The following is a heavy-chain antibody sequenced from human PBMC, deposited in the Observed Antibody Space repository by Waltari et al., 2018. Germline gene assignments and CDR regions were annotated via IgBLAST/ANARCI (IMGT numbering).Heavy chain of an antibody. J-gene: IGHJ3*02. D-gene: IGHD2-2*02. Sequence: QVQLVQSGAEVKKPGSSVKVSCKASGGTFSSYAISWVRQAPGQGLEWMGGIIPIFGTATYAQEFQGRVTITTDESTITAYMELGSLRSEDTAVYYCASTLYDCAFDIWGQGTMVTVSS. V-gene: IGHV1-69*05. CDR1: GGTFSSYA. CDR2: IIPIFGTA. CDR3: ASTLYDCAFDI.